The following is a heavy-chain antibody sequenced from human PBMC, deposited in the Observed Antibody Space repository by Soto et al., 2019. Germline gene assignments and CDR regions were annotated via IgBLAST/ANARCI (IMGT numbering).Heavy chain of an antibody. V-gene: IGHV4-31*03. CDR3: ARGKLYSSSSYFDY. CDR1: GGSISSGGYY. J-gene: IGHJ4*02. CDR2: IYYSGST. D-gene: IGHD6-6*01. Sequence: SETLSLTCTVSGGSISSGGYYWSWIRQHPGKGLEWIGYIYYSGSTYYNPSLKSRVTISVDTSKNQFSLKLSSVTAADTAVYYCARGKLYSSSSYFDYWGQGTLVTVSS.